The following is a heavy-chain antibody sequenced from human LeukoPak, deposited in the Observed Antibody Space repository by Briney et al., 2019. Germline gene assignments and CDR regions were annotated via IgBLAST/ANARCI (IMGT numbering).Heavy chain of an antibody. V-gene: IGHV3-13*04. CDR2: IGAAGDT. CDR3: ARDRAGDFDY. Sequence: GVSQTLSCVASVFTFRNYGMHWVRQATGRGVEWVSYIGAAGDTFFPGFLKGRFTLSRENANNSLYLQMNSLRAGDTAMYYCARDRAGDFDYWGQGTLATVSS. D-gene: IGHD6-19*01. CDR1: VFTFRNYG. J-gene: IGHJ4*02.